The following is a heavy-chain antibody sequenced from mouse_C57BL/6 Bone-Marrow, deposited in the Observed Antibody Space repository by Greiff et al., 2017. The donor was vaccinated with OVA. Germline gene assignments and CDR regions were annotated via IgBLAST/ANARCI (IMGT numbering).Heavy chain of an antibody. CDR3: ARQSHWYFDV. CDR1: GFTFSDYY. J-gene: IGHJ1*03. V-gene: IGHV5-12*01. CDR2: ISNGGGST. Sequence: EVKLQESGGGLVQPGGSLKLSCAASGFTFSDYYMYWVRQTPEKRLEWVAYISNGGGSTYYPDTVKGRFTISRDNAKNTLYLQMSRLKSEDTAMYYCARQSHWYFDVWGTGTTVTVSS.